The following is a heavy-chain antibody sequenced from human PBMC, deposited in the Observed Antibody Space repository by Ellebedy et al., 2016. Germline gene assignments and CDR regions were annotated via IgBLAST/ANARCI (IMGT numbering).Heavy chain of an antibody. D-gene: IGHD2-15*01. CDR3: ARDMSSSGGICYHGYWYFDL. J-gene: IGHJ2*01. Sequence: GGSLRLSCVASGFTFSSYSMNWVRQAPGKGLEWVSYISSSRSTIYYADSVKGRFTISRDNAENSLYLQMNSLRAEDTAMYYCARDMSSSGGICYHGYWYFDLWGRGALVTVSS. V-gene: IGHV3-48*01. CDR1: GFTFSSYS. CDR2: ISSSRSTI.